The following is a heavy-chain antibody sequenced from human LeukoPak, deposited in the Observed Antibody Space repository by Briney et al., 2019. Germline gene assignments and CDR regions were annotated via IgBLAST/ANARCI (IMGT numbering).Heavy chain of an antibody. J-gene: IGHJ4*02. D-gene: IGHD4-11*01. CDR1: GFTFSTYS. Sequence: GGSLRLSCAASGFTFSTYSMSWVRQAPGKGLEWVSYISSSSSSIYYADSVKGRFTISRDNAKNSLYLQMNSLRAEDTAVYYCAISYSNYAYFNFWGQGTLVTVSS. V-gene: IGHV3-48*01. CDR2: ISSSSSSI. CDR3: AISYSNYAYFNF.